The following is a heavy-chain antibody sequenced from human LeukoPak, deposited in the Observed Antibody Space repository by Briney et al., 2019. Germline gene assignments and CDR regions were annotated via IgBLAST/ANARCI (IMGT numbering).Heavy chain of an antibody. CDR2: IYTSGST. Sequence: SETLSLTCAVYGGSFSGYYWSWIRQPAGKGLEWIGRIYTSGSTNYNPSLKSRVTISVDTSKNQFSLKLSSVTAADTAVYYCARLVARYYDILTGYSEQDYWGQGTLVTVSS. J-gene: IGHJ4*02. D-gene: IGHD3-9*01. CDR3: ARLVARYYDILTGYSEQDY. V-gene: IGHV4-59*10. CDR1: GGSFSGYY.